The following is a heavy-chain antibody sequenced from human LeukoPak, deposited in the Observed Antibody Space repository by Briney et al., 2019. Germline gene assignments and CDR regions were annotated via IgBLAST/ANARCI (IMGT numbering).Heavy chain of an antibody. CDR2: IIPMIGIT. Sequence: SVKVSCKASGGTFSRYALSWVRQAPGQGLEWMGRIIPMIGITNYAQSFQGRVTITADKTTNTAYMELSSLRSEDTAVYYCARAQITMVRGVISNGYYFDYWGQGTLVTVSS. CDR3: ARAQITMVRGVISNGYYFDY. D-gene: IGHD3-10*01. J-gene: IGHJ4*02. V-gene: IGHV1-69*04. CDR1: GGTFSRYA.